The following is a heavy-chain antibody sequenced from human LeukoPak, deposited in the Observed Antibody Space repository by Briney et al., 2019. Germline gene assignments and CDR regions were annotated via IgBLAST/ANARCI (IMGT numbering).Heavy chain of an antibody. CDR2: INHSGST. D-gene: IGHD7-27*01. CDR3: AIGTGGWFDP. V-gene: IGHV4-34*01. CDR1: GGSFSGYY. J-gene: IGHJ5*02. Sequence: PSETLSLTCAAYGGSFSGYYWSWIRQPPGKGLEWIGEINHSGSTNYNPSLKSRVTISVDTSKNQFSLKLSSVTAADTAVYYCAIGTGGWFDPWGQGTLVTVSS.